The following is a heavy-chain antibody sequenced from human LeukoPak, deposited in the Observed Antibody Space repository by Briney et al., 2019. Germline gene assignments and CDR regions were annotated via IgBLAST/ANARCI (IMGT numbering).Heavy chain of an antibody. Sequence: PGGSLRLSCAASGFTFSSYGMHWVRQAPGKGLDWVAVVWYDGRNKYYADSVKGRFTISRDNSKNTLYLQMNSLRAEDTAVYYCAGERTIDDAFDLWGQGTVVTVSS. D-gene: IGHD5-24*01. V-gene: IGHV3-33*01. CDR1: GFTFSSYG. CDR3: AGERTIDDAFDL. J-gene: IGHJ3*01. CDR2: VWYDGRNK.